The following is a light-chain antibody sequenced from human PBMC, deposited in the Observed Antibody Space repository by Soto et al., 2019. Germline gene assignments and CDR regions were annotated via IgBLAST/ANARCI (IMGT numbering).Light chain of an antibody. CDR2: SNN. V-gene: IGLV1-44*01. CDR1: SSNIGSNS. J-gene: IGLJ2*01. Sequence: QSVLTQPPSASGTPGQRVTISCSGSSSNIGSNSANWYQQLPGTAPELLISSNNQRPSGVPDRFSGSKSGTSASLAISGLHSEDEADYYCATWDDSLNGVLFGGGTKLTVL. CDR3: ATWDDSLNGVL.